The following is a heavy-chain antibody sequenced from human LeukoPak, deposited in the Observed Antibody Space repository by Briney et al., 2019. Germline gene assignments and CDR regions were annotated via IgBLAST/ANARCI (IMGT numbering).Heavy chain of an antibody. CDR2: MNPNSGNT. CDR3: ARGLVEEYYYYYYMDV. D-gene: IGHD2-8*02. Sequence: ASVKVSCKASGGTFSSYAISWVRQAPGQGLEWMGGMNPNSGNTGYAQKFQGRVTMTRNTSISTAYMELSSLRSEDTAVYYCARGLVEEYYYYYYMDVWGKGTTVTVSS. V-gene: IGHV1-8*02. J-gene: IGHJ6*03. CDR1: GGTFSSYA.